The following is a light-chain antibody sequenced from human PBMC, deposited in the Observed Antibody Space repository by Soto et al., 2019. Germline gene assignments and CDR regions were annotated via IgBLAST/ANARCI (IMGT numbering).Light chain of an antibody. J-gene: IGLJ1*01. CDR3: ISYKTCDTFV. CDR2: EAT. CDR1: TSDIGASNF. Sequence: QSVLTQPPSVSGSPGQSITVSCTGTTSDIGASNFVSWYQHLPGRAPKVIIFEATNRPSGVSDRFSGSKAGITASLTISGLQADDEAEYFCISYKTCDTFVFGTGTMVTVL. V-gene: IGLV2-14*01.